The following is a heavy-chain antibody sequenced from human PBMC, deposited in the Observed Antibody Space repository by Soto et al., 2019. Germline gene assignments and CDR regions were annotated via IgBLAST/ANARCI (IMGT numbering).Heavy chain of an antibody. CDR3: ARDGGRHSGGIDY. CDR2: IIPIFGTA. D-gene: IGHD1-26*01. CDR1: GGTFSNYS. Sequence: QVQLVQSGAELKKPGSSVKVSCKASGGTFSNYSINWVRQAPGQGLEWMGEIIPIFGTANYAQKFQGRVTITADESTSTAYMELSSLRSEDTAVYYCARDGGRHSGGIDYWGQGTLVTISS. V-gene: IGHV1-69*01. J-gene: IGHJ4*02.